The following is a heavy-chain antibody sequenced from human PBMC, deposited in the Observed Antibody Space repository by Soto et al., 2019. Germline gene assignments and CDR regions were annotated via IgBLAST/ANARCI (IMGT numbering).Heavy chain of an antibody. D-gene: IGHD6-13*01. CDR1: GYTFTSYG. CDR2: ISAYNGNT. CDR3: ARYSSSWPNYYYYGMDV. V-gene: IGHV1-18*01. J-gene: IGHJ6*02. Sequence: QVQLVQSGAEVKKPGASVKVSCKASGYTFTSYGISWVRQAPGQGLEWMGWISAYNGNTNYAQKLQGRVTMTTDTFTSTAYMELRSLRSDDTAVYYCARYSSSWPNYYYYGMDVWGQGTTVTVSS.